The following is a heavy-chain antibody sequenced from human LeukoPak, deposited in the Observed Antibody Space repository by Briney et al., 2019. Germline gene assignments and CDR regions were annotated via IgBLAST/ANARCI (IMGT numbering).Heavy chain of an antibody. CDR3: ASFGSGSYTNM. CDR2: IYHSGSN. J-gene: IGHJ3*01. CDR1: GGSISSSNW. Sequence: SETLSLTCAVSGGSISSSNWWRWVRPPPGKGLEWIGEIYHSGSNNYNPSLKSRDTISVDKSSNQFSLKLSSVTAANTAVYYCASFGSGSYTNMGGEGTMVSVS. V-gene: IGHV4-4*02. D-gene: IGHD3-10*01.